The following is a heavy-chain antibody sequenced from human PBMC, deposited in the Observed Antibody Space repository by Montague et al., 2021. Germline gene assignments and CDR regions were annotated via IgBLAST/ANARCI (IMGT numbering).Heavy chain of an antibody. Sequence: SETLSLTCAVYGGSISGYYWSWIRQSPGKGLEWIGEIHHSGTTKSNPSLKSRVTMSVDTSKNQFSLELTSVTAADTAVYYCARGTYGSGTDTTFFFLYWGQGTLVTVSS. CDR2: IHHSGTT. D-gene: IGHD3-10*01. V-gene: IGHV4-34*01. CDR1: GGSISGYY. J-gene: IGHJ4*02. CDR3: ARGTYGSGTDTTFFFLY.